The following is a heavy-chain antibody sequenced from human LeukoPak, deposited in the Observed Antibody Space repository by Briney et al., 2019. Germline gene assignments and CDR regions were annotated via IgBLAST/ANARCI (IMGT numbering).Heavy chain of an antibody. D-gene: IGHD4-17*01. CDR2: IKQDGIKK. Sequence: GGALRLSCADSGFTFSRNWMRWVRQAPGKGVEGVANIKQDGIKKYYVDSVKARFTISRDNAKNSLYLQMNSLRAEDTAVYYCAREYGYWGQGTLVTVSS. CDR3: AREYGY. CDR1: GFTFSRNW. J-gene: IGHJ4*02. V-gene: IGHV3-7*01.